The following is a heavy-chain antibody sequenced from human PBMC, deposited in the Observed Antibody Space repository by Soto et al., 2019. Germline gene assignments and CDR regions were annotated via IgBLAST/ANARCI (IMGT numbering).Heavy chain of an antibody. CDR3: ARYSGTYYVY. Sequence: SETLSLTCTVSGGSISSYYWSWIRQPPGKGLEWIGFISYSGSTNYNPSLKSRVTISVDTSKNQFSLRLSSVTAADTAVYYCARYSGTYYVYWGQGTVVTVSS. D-gene: IGHD1-26*01. V-gene: IGHV4-59*01. CDR2: ISYSGST. J-gene: IGHJ4*02. CDR1: GGSISSYY.